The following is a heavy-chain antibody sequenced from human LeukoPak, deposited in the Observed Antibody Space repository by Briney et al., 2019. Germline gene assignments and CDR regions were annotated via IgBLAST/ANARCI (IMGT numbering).Heavy chain of an antibody. Sequence: GGSLRLSCAASGFTFSSYSMNWVRQAPGKGLEWVSYISSSSTTIYYADSVKGRFTISRDNAKNSLYLQMNSLRAEDTAVYYCARDPDILTGIDAFDIWGQGTMVTVSS. J-gene: IGHJ3*02. V-gene: IGHV3-48*04. CDR1: GFTFSSYS. D-gene: IGHD3-9*01. CDR3: ARDPDILTGIDAFDI. CDR2: ISSSSTTI.